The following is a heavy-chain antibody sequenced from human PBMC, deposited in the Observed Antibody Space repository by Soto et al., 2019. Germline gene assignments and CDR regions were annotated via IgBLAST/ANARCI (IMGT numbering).Heavy chain of an antibody. D-gene: IGHD6-13*01. J-gene: IGHJ6*02. CDR1: GYTFTSYD. CDR2: MNPNSGNT. CDR3: ARRGYSSSWYYYYYYGTDV. Sequence: QVQLVQSGAEVKKPGASVKVSCKASGYTFTSYDINWVRQDTGQGIEWMGWMNPNSGNTGYAQKLQGRVTMPRNTSRSTAYMKLSSLRSEDTAVYYCARRGYSSSWYYYYYYGTDVWGQGTTVTVSS. V-gene: IGHV1-8*01.